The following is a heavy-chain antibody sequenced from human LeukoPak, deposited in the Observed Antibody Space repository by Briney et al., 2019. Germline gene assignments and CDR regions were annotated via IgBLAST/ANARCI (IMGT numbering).Heavy chain of an antibody. Sequence: SETLSLTCAVYGGSFSGYYWSWIRQPPGKGLEWIGEINHSGSTNYNPSLKSRVTISVDTSKNQFSLKLSSVTAADTAVYYCAREGGAAPYFDYWGQGTLVTVSS. V-gene: IGHV4-34*01. CDR3: AREGGAAPYFDY. CDR1: GGSFSGYY. J-gene: IGHJ4*02. D-gene: IGHD3-16*01. CDR2: INHSGST.